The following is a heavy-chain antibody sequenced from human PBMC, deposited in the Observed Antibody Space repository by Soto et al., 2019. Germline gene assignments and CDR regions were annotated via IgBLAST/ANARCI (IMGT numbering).Heavy chain of an antibody. CDR1: GFTFSSYA. J-gene: IGHJ4*02. CDR2: ISYDGSNK. Sequence: GGSLRLSCAASGFTFSSYAMHWVRQAPGKGLEWVAVISYDGSNKYYADSVKGRFTISRDNSKNTLYLQMNSLRAEDTAVYYCARGVTELAYFDYWGQGTLVTVSS. D-gene: IGHD3-10*01. CDR3: ARGVTELAYFDY. V-gene: IGHV3-30-3*01.